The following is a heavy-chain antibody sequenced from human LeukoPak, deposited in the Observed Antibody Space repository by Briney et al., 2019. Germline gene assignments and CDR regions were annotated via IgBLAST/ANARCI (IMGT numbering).Heavy chain of an antibody. D-gene: IGHD3-22*01. J-gene: IGHJ3*02. V-gene: IGHV3-23*01. CDR1: GFTVSSFA. CDR3: AKNYDSSGKHAFDI. Sequence: PGGSLRLSCAASGFTVSSFAMSWVRQAPGKGLEWVSGFSLTGDRTYYTDSVKGRFTISRDNSKNTLFLQMNRLRADDTAIYYCAKNYDSSGKHAFDIWGQGTMVTVSS. CDR2: FSLTGDRT.